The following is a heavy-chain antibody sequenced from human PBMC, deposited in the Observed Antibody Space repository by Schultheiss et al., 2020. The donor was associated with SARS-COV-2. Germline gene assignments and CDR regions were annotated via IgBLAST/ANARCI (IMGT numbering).Heavy chain of an antibody. CDR2: ISGSGRNT. V-gene: IGHV3-23*01. CDR3: AKGRSSGWYIPSCDY. D-gene: IGHD6-19*01. Sequence: AGSLRLSCAASGFTFNNYAMTWVRQAPGKGLEWVSGISGSGRNTYYADSVKGRFTISRDNANNTLYLQMNSLRAEDTAVYYCAKGRSSGWYIPSCDYWGQGTLVTVSS. J-gene: IGHJ4*02. CDR1: GFTFNNYA.